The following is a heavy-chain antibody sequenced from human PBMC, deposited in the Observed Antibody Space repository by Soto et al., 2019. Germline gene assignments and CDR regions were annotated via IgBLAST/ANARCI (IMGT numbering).Heavy chain of an antibody. D-gene: IGHD5-12*01. J-gene: IGHJ5*02. CDR1: GDSISTYN. V-gene: IGHV4-59*01. Sequence: QGQLQESGPGLVKPSETLSLTCIVSGDSISTYNWGWIRQPPGKGLEWIGCIYYSGVTNYNPSLKSPVTISVDTPKNQLSLKLNSVTAADTAVYYCARVAADIASWLDPWGQGTLVTVSS. CDR3: ARVAADIASWLDP. CDR2: IYYSGVT.